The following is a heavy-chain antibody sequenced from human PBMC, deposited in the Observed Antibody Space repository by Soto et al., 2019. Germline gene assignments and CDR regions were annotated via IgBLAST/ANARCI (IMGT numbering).Heavy chain of an antibody. V-gene: IGHV4-30-4*01. CDR3: ARGRPNYFYYGLDV. CDR2: KYYSGAT. CDR1: GDSIKSDYY. J-gene: IGHJ6*02. Sequence: SETLSLTCTVSGDSIKSDYYWTWVRQTPGGGLEWMGYKYYSGATDSDPSLKRRVSFSVDTSKNQFYLNLTSVTVADTAVYYCARGRPNYFYYGLDVWGQGIPVTVSS.